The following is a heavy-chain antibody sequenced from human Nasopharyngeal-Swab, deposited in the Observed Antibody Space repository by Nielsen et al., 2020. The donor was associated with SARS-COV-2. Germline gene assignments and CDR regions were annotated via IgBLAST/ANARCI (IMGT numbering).Heavy chain of an antibody. Sequence: SETLSLTCTVSGGSISSYYWSWIRQPAGKGLEWIGRIYTSGSSNYNPSLKSRVTMSVDTSKNQFSLKLSSVTAADTAVYYCAREPHYDFWSGHGYGMDVWGQGTTVTVSS. J-gene: IGHJ6*02. V-gene: IGHV4-4*07. CDR1: GGSISSYY. CDR2: IYTSGSS. CDR3: AREPHYDFWSGHGYGMDV. D-gene: IGHD3-3*01.